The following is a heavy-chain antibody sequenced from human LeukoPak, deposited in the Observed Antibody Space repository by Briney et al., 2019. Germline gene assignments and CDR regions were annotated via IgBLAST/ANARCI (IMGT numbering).Heavy chain of an antibody. CDR1: GFTFSRYG. CDR3: AKETDLYGGKTAYFDY. CDR2: IRYDGSNK. Sequence: GGSLRLSCAASGFTFSRYGMHWVRQAPGKGREWVAFIRYDGSNKYYADSVKGRFTISRDNSKNTLYLQMNSLRAEDTAVYYSAKETDLYGGKTAYFDYWGQGTLVTVSS. V-gene: IGHV3-30*02. J-gene: IGHJ4*02. D-gene: IGHD4-23*01.